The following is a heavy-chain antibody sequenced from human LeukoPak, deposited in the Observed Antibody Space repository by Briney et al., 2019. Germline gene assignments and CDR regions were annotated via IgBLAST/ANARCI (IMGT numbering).Heavy chain of an antibody. D-gene: IGHD6-19*01. V-gene: IGHV4-59*12. CDR2: IYYSGST. CDR1: GGSISSYY. Sequence: PSETLSLTCTVSGGSISSYYWSWIRQPPGKGLEWIGYIYYSGSTYYNPSLKSRVTISVDRSKNQFSLKLSSVTAADTAVYYCARGPGYSSGWHDYWGQGTLVTVSS. J-gene: IGHJ4*02. CDR3: ARGPGYSSGWHDY.